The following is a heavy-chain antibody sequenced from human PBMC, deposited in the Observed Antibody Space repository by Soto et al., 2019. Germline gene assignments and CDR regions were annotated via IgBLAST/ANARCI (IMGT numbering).Heavy chain of an antibody. CDR2: IYSGGST. V-gene: IGHV3-53*01. CDR1: GFTFSSND. J-gene: IGHJ3*01. D-gene: IGHD3-22*01. Sequence: EVQLVESGGGLIQPGGSLRLSCAASGFTFSSNDMNWVRHAPGKGLEWVSLIYSGGSTYYADSVKGRFTISKDYSKNTLYLQMSSLRAEDTGVYYCATRPLLPGAPWGQGTMVTVSS. CDR3: ATRPLLPGAP.